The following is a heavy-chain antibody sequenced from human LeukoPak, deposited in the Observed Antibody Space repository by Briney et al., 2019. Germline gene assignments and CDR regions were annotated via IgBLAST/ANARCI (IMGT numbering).Heavy chain of an antibody. CDR1: GGSISSSH. D-gene: IGHD3-10*01. J-gene: IGHJ6*01. CDR2: SYYSGST. V-gene: IGHV4-59*01. CDR3: ARDPGTRFGYGIDV. Sequence: SETLSLTCTVSGGSISSSHWSWIRQPPGEGLEWIGYSYYSGSTNYRPSLKSRVTISVDTSKNQISLKLNSVTAADTAVYYCARDPGTRFGYGIDVWGQGTTVTVSS.